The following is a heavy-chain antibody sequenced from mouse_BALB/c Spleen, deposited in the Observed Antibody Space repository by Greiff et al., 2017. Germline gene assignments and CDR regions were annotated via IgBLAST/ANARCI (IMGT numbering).Heavy chain of an antibody. CDR2: ISSGSSTI. D-gene: IGHD1-1*01. J-gene: IGHJ4*01. V-gene: IGHV5-17*02. CDR1: GFTFSSFG. Sequence: EVQLVESGGGLVQPGGSRKLSCAASGFTFSSFGMHWVRQAPEKGLEWVAYISSGSSTIYYADTVKGRFTISRDNPKNTLFLQMTSLRSEDTAMYYCARYHYGSRDAMDYWGQGTSVTVSS. CDR3: ARYHYGSRDAMDY.